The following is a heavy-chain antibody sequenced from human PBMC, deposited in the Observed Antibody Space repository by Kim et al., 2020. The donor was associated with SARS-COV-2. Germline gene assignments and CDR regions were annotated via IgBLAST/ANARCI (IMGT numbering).Heavy chain of an antibody. J-gene: IGHJ6*03. CDR1: GGSFSGYY. Sequence: SETLSLTCAVYGGSFSGYYWSWIRQPPGKGLEWIGEINHSGSTNYNPSLKSRVTISVDTSKNQFSLKRSSVTAADTAVYYCARGTRQWLSRHYYYYMDVWGKGTTVTAAS. CDR3: ARGTRQWLSRHYYYYMDV. V-gene: IGHV4-34*01. CDR2: INHSGST. D-gene: IGHD6-19*01.